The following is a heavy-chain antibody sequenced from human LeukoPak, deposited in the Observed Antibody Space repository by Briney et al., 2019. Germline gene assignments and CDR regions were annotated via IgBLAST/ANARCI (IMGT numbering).Heavy chain of an antibody. CDR1: GGSISSYY. Sequence: PSETLSLTCTVSGGSISSYYWSWIRQPAGKGLEWIGRIYTSGSTNYNPSLKSRVTMSVDTSKNQFSLKLSSVTAADTAVYYCARVSSWPPNVVTALFDYWGQGTLVTVSS. V-gene: IGHV4-4*07. J-gene: IGHJ4*02. CDR3: ARVSSWPPNVVTALFDY. CDR2: IYTSGST. D-gene: IGHD2-21*02.